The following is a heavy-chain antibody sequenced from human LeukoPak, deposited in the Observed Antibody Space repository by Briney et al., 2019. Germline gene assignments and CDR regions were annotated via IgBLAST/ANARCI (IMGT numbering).Heavy chain of an antibody. J-gene: IGHJ3*02. CDR3: ARDNEMATIYAFDI. D-gene: IGHD5-24*01. CDR2: INPNSGGT. CDR1: GYTFTGYY. V-gene: IGHV1-2*02. Sequence: ASVKVSCKASGYTFTGYYMHWVRQAPGQGLEWMGWINPNSGGTNYAQKFQGRVTMTRDTSISTAYMELSRLRSDDTAVYYCARDNEMATIYAFDIWGQGTMVTVSS.